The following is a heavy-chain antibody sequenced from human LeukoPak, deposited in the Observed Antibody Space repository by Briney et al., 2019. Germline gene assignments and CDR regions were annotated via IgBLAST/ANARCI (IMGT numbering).Heavy chain of an antibody. J-gene: IGHJ4*02. V-gene: IGHV1-2*02. Sequence: KPGASVKVSCKASGYTFSGYYIHWVRQAPGQGLEWMGWMNPDSGGTNYAQKFQGRVTMTRGTSITTAYMELSRLRSDDTAVYYCATYTSGSPIDYWGQGTLVTVSP. CDR1: GYTFSGYY. D-gene: IGHD6-19*01. CDR2: MNPDSGGT. CDR3: ATYTSGSPIDY.